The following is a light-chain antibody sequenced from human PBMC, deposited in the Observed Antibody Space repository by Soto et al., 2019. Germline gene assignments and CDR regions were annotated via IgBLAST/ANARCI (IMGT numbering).Light chain of an antibody. V-gene: IGLV2-14*01. J-gene: IGLJ2*01. CDR3: SSYTSSSTPVV. CDR2: EVS. CDR1: SRDVGGYND. Sequence: QSALTQPASVSGSPGQSITISCTGTSRDVGGYNDVSWYQQHPGKAPKLMIYEVSNRPSGVSNRFSGSKSGNTASLTISGLQAEDEADYYCSSYTSSSTPVVFGGGTKLTVL.